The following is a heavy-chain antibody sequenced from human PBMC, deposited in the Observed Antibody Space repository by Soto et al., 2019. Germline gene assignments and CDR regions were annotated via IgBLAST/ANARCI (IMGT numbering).Heavy chain of an antibody. V-gene: IGHV3-21*01. CDR2: ISSSSSYI. CDR1: GFTFSSYS. D-gene: IGHD2-2*01. Sequence: LRLSCAASGFTFSSYSMNWVRQAPGKGLEWVSSISSSSSYIYYADSVKGRFTISRDNAKNSLYLQMNSLRAEDTAVYYCARDGIVVVPAHFDYWGQGTLVTVSS. J-gene: IGHJ4*02. CDR3: ARDGIVVVPAHFDY.